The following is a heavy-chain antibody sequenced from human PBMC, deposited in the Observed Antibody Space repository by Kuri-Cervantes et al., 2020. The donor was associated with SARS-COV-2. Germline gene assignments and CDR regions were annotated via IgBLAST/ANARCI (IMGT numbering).Heavy chain of an antibody. CDR3: VSTETGNTNWFDP. D-gene: IGHD1-7*01. CDR1: GASLSSADSY. Sequence: SCTVSGASLSSADSYWSWIRQPPGKGLEWIGYIYFSGTTYYNPSLQSRVTISVDTSKNQFYLKLTSVTVADTAVYYCVSTETGNTNWFDPWGQGTLVTVSS. J-gene: IGHJ5*02. CDR2: IYFSGTT. V-gene: IGHV4-30-4*01.